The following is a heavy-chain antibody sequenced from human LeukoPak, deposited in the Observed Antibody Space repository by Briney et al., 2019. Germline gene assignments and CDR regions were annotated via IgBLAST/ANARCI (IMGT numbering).Heavy chain of an antibody. CDR1: GFTFNTYW. J-gene: IGHJ4*02. CDR3: ARGPDYGDFLL. V-gene: IGHV3-74*01. CDR2: INSDGSST. Sequence: PGGSLRLSCAGSGFTFNTYWMHWVRQAPGKGLVWVSRINSDGSSTAYADSVKGRFTISRDNSKNTLYLQMNSLRAEDTAVYYCARGPDYGDFLLWGQGTLVTVSS. D-gene: IGHD4-17*01.